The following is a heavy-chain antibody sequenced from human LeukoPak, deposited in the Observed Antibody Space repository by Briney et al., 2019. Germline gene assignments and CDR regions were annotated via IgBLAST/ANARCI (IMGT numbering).Heavy chain of an antibody. Sequence: GESLKISCKGSGYSFTNYWIGWVRQMPGKGLEWMGIIYPGDSDTRYSPSFQGQVTISADKSISTAYLQWSSLKASDTAMYYCASRGFSSSSGYYYMDVWGKGTTVTVSS. V-gene: IGHV5-51*01. J-gene: IGHJ6*03. D-gene: IGHD6-6*01. CDR1: GYSFTNYW. CDR2: IYPGDSDT. CDR3: ASRGFSSSSGYYYMDV.